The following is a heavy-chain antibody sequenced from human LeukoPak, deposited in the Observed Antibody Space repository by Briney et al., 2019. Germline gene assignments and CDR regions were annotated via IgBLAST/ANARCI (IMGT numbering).Heavy chain of an antibody. CDR1: GFTFSRYW. CDR2: ISSSSSYI. Sequence: GGSLRLSCAASGFTFSRYWMSWVRQTPGKGLEWVSSISSSSSYIYYADSVKGRFTISRDNAKNSLYLQMNSLRAEDTAVYYCAREVPELNWGQGTLVTVSS. CDR3: AREVPELN. D-gene: IGHD1-7*01. V-gene: IGHV3-21*01. J-gene: IGHJ4*02.